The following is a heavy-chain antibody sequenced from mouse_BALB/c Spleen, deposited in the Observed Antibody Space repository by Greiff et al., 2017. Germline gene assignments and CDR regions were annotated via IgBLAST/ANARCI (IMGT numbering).Heavy chain of an antibody. CDR3: ARGGTVVAAWFAY. D-gene: IGHD1-1*01. CDR2: INPSNGRT. CDR1: GYTFTSYW. Sequence: VQLQQPGAELVKPGASVKLSCKASGYTFTSYWMHWVKQRPGQGLEWIGEINPSNGRTNYNEKFKSKATLTVDKSSSTAYMQLSSLTSEDSAVYYCARGGTVVAAWFAYWGQGTLVTVSA. J-gene: IGHJ3*01. V-gene: IGHV1S81*02.